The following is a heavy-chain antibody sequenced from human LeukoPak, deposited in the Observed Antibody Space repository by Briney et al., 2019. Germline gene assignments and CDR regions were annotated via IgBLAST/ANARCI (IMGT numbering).Heavy chain of an antibody. D-gene: IGHD4-17*01. CDR1: GYTFTSYY. CDR3: ARGSYGDYFDY. V-gene: IGHV7-4-1*02. CDR2: INTNTGNP. Sequence: ASVKVSCKASGYTFTSYYMHWVRQAPGQGLEWMGWINTNTGNPTYAQGFTGRFVFSLDTSVSTAYLQISSLKAEDTAVYYCARGSYGDYFDYWGQGTLVTVSS. J-gene: IGHJ4*02.